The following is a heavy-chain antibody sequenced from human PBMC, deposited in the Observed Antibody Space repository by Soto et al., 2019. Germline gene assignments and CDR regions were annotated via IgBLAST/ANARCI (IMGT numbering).Heavy chain of an antibody. Sequence: ASVKVSCKASGGTFSSYAISWVRQAPGQSLEWMGWISAANGDTKYSQKFQDRVTFTRDRSASTAYMELSSLRFEDTAVFYCARGYSNGWYHDYWGQGTLVTVSS. V-gene: IGHV1-3*01. D-gene: IGHD6-19*01. J-gene: IGHJ4*02. CDR2: ISAANGDT. CDR3: ARGYSNGWYHDY. CDR1: GGTFSSYA.